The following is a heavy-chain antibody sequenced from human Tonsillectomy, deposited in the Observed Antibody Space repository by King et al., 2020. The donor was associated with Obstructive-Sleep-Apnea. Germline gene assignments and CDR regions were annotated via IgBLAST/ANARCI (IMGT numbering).Heavy chain of an antibody. CDR2: ISSSGFTK. D-gene: IGHD3-3*01. CDR1: GFTFSNAW. CDR3: AKEDEFLFY. Sequence: VQLVESGGGLVKPGGSLRLSCAASGFTFSNAWMTWVRQAPGKGLEWVSYISSSGFTKYYADSMKGRFTISRDNAKNSLYLQMNSLRAEDTAIYYCAKEDEFLFYWVQGTLVTVSS. V-gene: IGHV3-11*01. J-gene: IGHJ4*02.